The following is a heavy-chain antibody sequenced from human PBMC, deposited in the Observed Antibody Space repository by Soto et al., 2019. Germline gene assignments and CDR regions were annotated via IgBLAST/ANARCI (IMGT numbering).Heavy chain of an antibody. Sequence: QVQLQESGPGLVKPSGTLSLTCAVSGDSIRSDKWWSWVRQPPGKGLEWIGEVHHSGNSNYNPSLKXRXXXSXXKPKNQFSLNLSSVTDADTAVYYCARGERQQQRDYWGQGTLVTVSS. CDR2: VHHSGNS. CDR3: ARGERQQQRDY. J-gene: IGHJ4*02. CDR1: GDSIRSDKW. D-gene: IGHD6-25*01. V-gene: IGHV4-4*02.